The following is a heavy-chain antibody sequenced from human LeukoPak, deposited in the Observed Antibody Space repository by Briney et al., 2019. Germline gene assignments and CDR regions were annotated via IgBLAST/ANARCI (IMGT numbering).Heavy chain of an antibody. CDR1: GGSISSGPYY. CDR3: ARIAYDALDSYYYGMDV. Sequence: PSETLSLTCTVSGGSISSGPYYWIWIRQHPGKGLEWIGYITYSGNTYYYPALNSRVTVSLDTSRTQFSLKLSSATAADTAVYYCARIAYDALDSYYYGMDVWGQGTTVTVSS. D-gene: IGHD3-3*01. J-gene: IGHJ6*02. V-gene: IGHV4-31*03. CDR2: ITYSGNT.